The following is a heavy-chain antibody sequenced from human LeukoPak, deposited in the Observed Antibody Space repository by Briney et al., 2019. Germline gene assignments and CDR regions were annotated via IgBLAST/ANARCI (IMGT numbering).Heavy chain of an antibody. Sequence: GASVKDSCEASGYTFTGYFMRRVRQAPGQGLEWMGWINPNSGGTNYAQKFQGRVTMTRDTSISTAYMELRRLRSDDTAVYYCARDFYDFWSGFYFDYWGQGTLVTVSS. CDR2: INPNSGGT. D-gene: IGHD3-3*01. J-gene: IGHJ4*02. CDR3: ARDFYDFWSGFYFDY. V-gene: IGHV1-2*02. CDR1: GYTFTGYF.